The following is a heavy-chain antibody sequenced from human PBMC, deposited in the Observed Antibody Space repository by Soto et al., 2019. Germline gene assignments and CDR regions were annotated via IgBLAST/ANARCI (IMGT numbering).Heavy chain of an antibody. CDR2: ISSDGNNK. J-gene: IGHJ4*02. Sequence: SGGSLRLSCTVSGFTFSTYAMHWVRQTPGKGLEWVADISSDGNNKYYADSVKGRFTISRDNSKNTLYLQMNSLRTEDTAVYYCARALAVAGSGPDYWGQGALVTVSS. CDR3: ARALAVAGSGPDY. CDR1: GFTFSTYA. V-gene: IGHV3-30-3*01. D-gene: IGHD6-19*01.